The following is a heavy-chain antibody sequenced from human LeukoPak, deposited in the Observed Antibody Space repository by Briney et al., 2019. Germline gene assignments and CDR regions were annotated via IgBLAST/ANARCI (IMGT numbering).Heavy chain of an antibody. D-gene: IGHD1-14*01. J-gene: IGHJ3*02. CDR3: NMITGAFDI. CDR1: GFTFSGSA. CDR2: IRSKANSYAT. V-gene: IGHV3-73*01. Sequence: GGSLRLSCAASGFTFSGSAMHWVRQASGKGLEWVGCIRSKANSYATAYAASVKGRFTISRDDSKNTAYLQMNSLKTEDTAVYYCNMITGAFDIWGQGTMVTVSS.